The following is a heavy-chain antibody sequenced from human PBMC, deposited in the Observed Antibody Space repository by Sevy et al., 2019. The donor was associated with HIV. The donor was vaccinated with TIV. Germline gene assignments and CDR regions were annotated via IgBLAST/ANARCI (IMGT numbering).Heavy chain of an antibody. CDR2: IYNNGNT. CDR1: GGYISSYY. Sequence: SETLSLICTVSGGYISSYYWSWIRQPPGKGLEWVGYIYNNGNTKYNPSLKSRVTISVDTSKNQFSLKLTSVTAADTAMYYCARVSYYYDSGGRPLYSFDYWGQGTLVTVSS. D-gene: IGHD3-22*01. CDR3: ARVSYYYDSGGRPLYSFDY. V-gene: IGHV4-59*13. J-gene: IGHJ4*02.